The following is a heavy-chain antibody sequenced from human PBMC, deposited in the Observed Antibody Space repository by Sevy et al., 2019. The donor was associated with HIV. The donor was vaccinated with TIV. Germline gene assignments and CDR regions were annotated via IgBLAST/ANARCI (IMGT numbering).Heavy chain of an antibody. Sequence: SETLSLTCTVSGGSISSSSPFWAWIRQSPGKGLEWIGNVYNSGTTEYNPSLKSGITISVDTSKNKFSLKLTSVTAADTAVYYCARQLSYYDSLTGSQRGYWLDTWGHGNLVTVSS. V-gene: IGHV4-39*01. J-gene: IGHJ5*01. CDR1: GGSISSSSPF. D-gene: IGHD3-9*01. CDR2: VYNSGTT. CDR3: ARQLSYYDSLTGSQRGYWLDT.